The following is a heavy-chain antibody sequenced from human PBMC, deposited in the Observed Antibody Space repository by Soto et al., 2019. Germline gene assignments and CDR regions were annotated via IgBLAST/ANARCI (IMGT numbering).Heavy chain of an antibody. CDR2: IGTAGDA. CDR1: AFSFTSYD. D-gene: IGHD3-16*01. CDR3: ARGMLSGAGGHKYYYYGMDV. Sequence: PGGSLRLSCAGAAFSFTSYDMHWVRQGTGKGLEWVSVIGTAGDAYYSDSVKGRFTISRENDKSSVYLQMNSLRAEDTAVYYCARGMLSGAGGHKYYYYGMDVWGPGTTVTVS. J-gene: IGHJ6*02. V-gene: IGHV3-13*01.